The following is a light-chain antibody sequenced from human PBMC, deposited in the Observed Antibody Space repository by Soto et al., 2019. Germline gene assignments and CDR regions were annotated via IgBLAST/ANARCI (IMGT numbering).Light chain of an antibody. CDR3: QQVDTFHLT. Sequence: DIQMTQSPSSVSASVGDRVTITCRASQGISRWLAWYQQKPGKAPNLLIYEASTLQSGVPSRFISSGSGTDFTLTIRCLQPEDFANYYCQQVDTFHLTFGGGTKVEIK. CDR1: QGISRW. V-gene: IGKV1-12*01. J-gene: IGKJ4*01. CDR2: EAS.